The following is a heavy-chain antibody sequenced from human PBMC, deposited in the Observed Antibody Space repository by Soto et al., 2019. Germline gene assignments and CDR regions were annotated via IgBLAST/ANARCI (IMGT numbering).Heavy chain of an antibody. CDR2: IYYTGQT. J-gene: IGHJ5*02. Sequence: SETLSLTCAVSGDSITSIYHWAWIRQPPGRGLQWVASIYYTGQTYYNPSLKSRVTISIDRSKNQISLNLTSVTATDTAFYYCARHGSSWGQGTLVTVSS. CDR3: ARHGSS. CDR1: GDSITSIYH. V-gene: IGHV4-38-2*01.